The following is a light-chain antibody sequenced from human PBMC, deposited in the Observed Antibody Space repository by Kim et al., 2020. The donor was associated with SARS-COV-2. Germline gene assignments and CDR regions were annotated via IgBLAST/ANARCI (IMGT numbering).Light chain of an antibody. Sequence: SVSPGERATLSCRASQSVSSNLAWYQQKPGQAPRLLIYGASTRATGIPARFSGSGSGTEFTLTISSLQSEDFAVYYCQQYNLIGTFGQGTKVEIK. J-gene: IGKJ1*01. CDR1: QSVSSN. CDR3: QQYNLIGT. CDR2: GAS. V-gene: IGKV3-15*01.